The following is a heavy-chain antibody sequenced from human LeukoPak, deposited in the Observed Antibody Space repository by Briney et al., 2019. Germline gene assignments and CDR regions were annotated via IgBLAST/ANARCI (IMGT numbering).Heavy chain of an antibody. D-gene: IGHD3-3*01. CDR1: GLTVSSTY. CDR3: ARDLLEWYFDY. Sequence: PGGSLRLSCAASGLTVSSTYMSWVRQTPGKGLEWVSVIYSGGSTYYADSVKGRFTISRDNSKNTLYLQMNSLRAEDTAVYYCARDLLEWYFDYWGQGTLDTVSS. V-gene: IGHV3-66*01. J-gene: IGHJ4*02. CDR2: IYSGGST.